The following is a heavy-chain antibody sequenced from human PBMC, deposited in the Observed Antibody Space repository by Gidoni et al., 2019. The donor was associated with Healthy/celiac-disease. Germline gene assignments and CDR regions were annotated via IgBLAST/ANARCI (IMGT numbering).Heavy chain of an antibody. Sequence: VQPVESGGGVVPPGWALRLCFAASGFAFSRYGMHWVRQAPGKGLEGVAVIWYDGSNKYYADSVKGRFTISRDNSKNTLYLQMNSLRAEDTAVYYCARDLYYYDSSGPLDYWGQGTLVTVSS. CDR2: IWYDGSNK. CDR1: GFAFSRYG. D-gene: IGHD3-22*01. J-gene: IGHJ4*02. CDR3: ARDLYYYDSSGPLDY. V-gene: IGHV3-33*01.